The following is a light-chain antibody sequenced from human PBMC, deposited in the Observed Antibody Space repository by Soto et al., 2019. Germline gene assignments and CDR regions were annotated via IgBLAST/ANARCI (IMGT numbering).Light chain of an antibody. V-gene: IGLV1-47*01. Sequence: QSVLTQPPSASGTPGQRVTISCSGSSSNIGRNYVYWYQQLPGTAPKLLIYDNNQRPSGVPDRFSVSKSGTSASLAISGLRSEDEADYYCAGWDDSLSGPVIGGGTKLTVL. J-gene: IGLJ2*01. CDR1: SSNIGRNY. CDR2: DNN. CDR3: AGWDDSLSGPV.